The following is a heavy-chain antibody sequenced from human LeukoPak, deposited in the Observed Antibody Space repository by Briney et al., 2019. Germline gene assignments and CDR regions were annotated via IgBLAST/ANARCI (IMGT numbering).Heavy chain of an antibody. CDR3: AKDEAGVTTVPLFDY. Sequence: PGGSLRLSCAASGFSFRSYAMSWVRQAPGKGLEWVSGISGSGGNTYYADSVKGRFTISRDNSKNTLYLQMNSLRAEDTAVYYCAKDEAGVTTVPLFDYWGQGTLVTVSS. D-gene: IGHD4-17*01. CDR2: ISGSGGNT. CDR1: GFSFRSYA. J-gene: IGHJ4*02. V-gene: IGHV3-23*01.